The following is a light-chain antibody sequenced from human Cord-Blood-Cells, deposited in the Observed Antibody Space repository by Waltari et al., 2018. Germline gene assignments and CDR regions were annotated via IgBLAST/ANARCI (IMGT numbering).Light chain of an antibody. CDR1: SSDVGGFNY. V-gene: IGLV2-14*01. J-gene: IGLJ2*01. Sequence: QSALTQPASVSGSPGPSITISCTGTSSDVGGFNYVSWYQQHPGKAPKLMIYDVSNRPSGVSNRFSGSKSGNPASLTISGLQAEDEADYYCSSYTSSSTLVVFGGGTKLTVL. CDR3: SSYTSSSTLVV. CDR2: DVS.